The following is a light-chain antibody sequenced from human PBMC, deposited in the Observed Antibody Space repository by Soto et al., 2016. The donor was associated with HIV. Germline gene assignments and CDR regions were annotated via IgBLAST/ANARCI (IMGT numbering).Light chain of an antibody. CDR1: KLGNKY. CDR2: QDT. CDR3: QAWDSSTARVV. J-gene: IGLJ2*01. Sequence: SYELTQPPSVSVSPGQTASITCSGGKLGNKYACWYQQKPGQSPVLVIFQDTKRPSGIPERFSGSNSGNTATLTISETQAMDEADYYCQAWDSSTARVVFGGGTKLTVL. V-gene: IGLV3-1*01.